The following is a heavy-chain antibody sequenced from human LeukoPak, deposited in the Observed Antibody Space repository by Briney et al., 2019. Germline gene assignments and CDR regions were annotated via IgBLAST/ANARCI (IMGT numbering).Heavy chain of an antibody. Sequence: ALVMVSCKASGYTFTGYCMHWVRQAPGQGLEWMGRINPNSGGTNYAQKFQGRVTMTRDTSISTAYMELSRLRSDDTAVYYCARDFNVVVVTPGTVDYWGQGTLVTVSS. J-gene: IGHJ4*02. D-gene: IGHD4-23*01. CDR2: INPNSGGT. V-gene: IGHV1-2*06. CDR3: ARDFNVVVVTPGTVDY. CDR1: GYTFTGYC.